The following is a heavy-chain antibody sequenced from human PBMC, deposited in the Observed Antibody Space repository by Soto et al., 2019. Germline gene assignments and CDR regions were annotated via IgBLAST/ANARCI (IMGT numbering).Heavy chain of an antibody. CDR1: GYTFTGYY. J-gene: IGHJ6*02. Sequence: QVQLVQSGAEVKKPGASVKVSCKASGYTFTGYYMHWVRQAPGQGLEWMGWINPNSGGTNYAQKFQGWVTMTRDTSLSTAYRELSRLRSDDTAVYYCARERGLTGTRGRDVWGQGTTVTVSS. CDR2: INPNSGGT. CDR3: ARERGLTGTRGRDV. V-gene: IGHV1-2*04. D-gene: IGHD1-7*01.